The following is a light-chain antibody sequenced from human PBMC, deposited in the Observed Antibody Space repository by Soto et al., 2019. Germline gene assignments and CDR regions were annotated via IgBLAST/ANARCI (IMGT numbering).Light chain of an antibody. CDR3: KQTYSTPLP. Sequence: DLKMTQSPSSLSASVGDRVTLTCRASQSISTYLNWYTKKPGKDTKVLIYAKSSLHSGVPSRFSGSCSENEGTLTLRSLQPEEGATDFGKQTYSTPLPVGGGTQLDIK. J-gene: IGKJ4*01. V-gene: IGKV1-39*01. CDR1: QSISTY. CDR2: AKS.